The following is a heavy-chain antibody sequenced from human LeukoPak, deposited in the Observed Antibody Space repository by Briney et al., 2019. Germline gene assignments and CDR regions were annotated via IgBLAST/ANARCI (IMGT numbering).Heavy chain of an antibody. CDR2: ISFDGSEK. V-gene: IGHV3-30*18. Sequence: GRSLRLSCVASGFTFTDHSMHWVRQAPGKGLEWVALISFDGSEKYYAESVKGRFTISRDNSKNTLYLQMNSVRVEDTAVYFRAKDVKMFRGPMIMRHFDYWGQGTLVTVSS. J-gene: IGHJ4*02. D-gene: IGHD3-10*01. CDR1: GFTFTDHS. CDR3: AKDVKMFRGPMIMRHFDY.